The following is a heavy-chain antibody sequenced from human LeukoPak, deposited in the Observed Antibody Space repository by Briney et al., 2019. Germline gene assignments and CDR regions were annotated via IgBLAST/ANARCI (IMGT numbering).Heavy chain of an antibody. V-gene: IGHV3-74*01. J-gene: IGHJ2*01. Sequence: PGGSLRLSCEASEFTLKDYWVHGVRQGTGKGRVGVSHINSAGSSASYAASVKGRFTISRDNAKNTLYLQMNSLRAEDTAVYYCARGSPTPNSRYFDLWGRGTLVTVSS. CDR2: INSAGSSA. D-gene: IGHD4-11*01. CDR1: EFTLKDYW. CDR3: ARGSPTPNSRYFDL.